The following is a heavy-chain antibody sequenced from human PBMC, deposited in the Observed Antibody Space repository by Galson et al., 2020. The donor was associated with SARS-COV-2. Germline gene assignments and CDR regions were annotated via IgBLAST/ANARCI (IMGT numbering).Heavy chain of an antibody. CDR3: ARDEGIRGYNYGRLYYGMDV. J-gene: IGHJ6*02. V-gene: IGHV3-21*01. D-gene: IGHD5-18*01. Sequence: GESLKISCAASGFPFSTYSMNWVRLAPGKGLEWVSSISTSSSYTYYVDSVKGRFSISRDNTRNSLYLQMNSLRAEDTAVYSCARDEGIRGYNYGRLYYGMDVWGQGTTVTVSS. CDR2: ISTSSSYT. CDR1: GFPFSTYS.